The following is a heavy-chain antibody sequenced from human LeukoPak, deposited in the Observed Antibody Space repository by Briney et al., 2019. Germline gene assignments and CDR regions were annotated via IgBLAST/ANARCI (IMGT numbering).Heavy chain of an antibody. CDR3: AAISYSGTWPVGY. Sequence: GGSLRLSCAASGFTFSSYAMSWVRQAPGEGLEWVSGISAGGDTTYTANSVRGRFTISRDNSNNTLYLQMNILTAEDTAVYYCAAISYSGTWPVGYWGQGILVTVTA. CDR2: ISAGGDTT. CDR1: GFTFSSYA. V-gene: IGHV3-23*01. D-gene: IGHD6-25*01. J-gene: IGHJ4*02.